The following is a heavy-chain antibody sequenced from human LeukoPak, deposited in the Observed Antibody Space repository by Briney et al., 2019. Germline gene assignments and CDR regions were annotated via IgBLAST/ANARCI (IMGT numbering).Heavy chain of an antibody. V-gene: IGHV1-69*05. Sequence: ASVKVSCKASGGTFSSYAISWVRQAPGQGLEWIGRIIPIFGTANYAQKSQGRVTITTDESTSTAYMELSSLRSEDTAVYYCAREVRCGGDCYSDYWGQGTLVTVSS. CDR1: GGTFSSYA. J-gene: IGHJ4*02. CDR3: AREVRCGGDCYSDY. CDR2: IIPIFGTA. D-gene: IGHD2-21*02.